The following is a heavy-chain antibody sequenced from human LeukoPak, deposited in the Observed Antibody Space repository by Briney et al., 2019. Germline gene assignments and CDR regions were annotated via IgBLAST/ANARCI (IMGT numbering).Heavy chain of an antibody. Sequence: PSETLSLTCTVSGGSLSSNSAYWGWIRQPPGKGLEWIGSIYYSKNTYYNPSLKSRVTLPADTSKNQFSLRLDSVSATDTAVYYCARHSGVSYGYFDHWGQGSLVTVSS. CDR3: ARHSGVSYGYFDH. CDR1: GGSLSSNSAY. CDR2: IYYSKNT. J-gene: IGHJ4*02. V-gene: IGHV4-39*01. D-gene: IGHD5-18*01.